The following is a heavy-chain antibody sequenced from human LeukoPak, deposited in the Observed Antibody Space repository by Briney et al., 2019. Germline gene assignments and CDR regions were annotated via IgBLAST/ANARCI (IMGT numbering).Heavy chain of an antibody. J-gene: IGHJ6*04. CDR2: IIPIFGTA. V-gene: IGHV1-69*13. D-gene: IGHD5-12*01. CDR3: ASRGYSGYDFLDYYYGMDV. CDR1: GCTFSSYA. Sequence: GASVKVSCKASGCTFSSYAISWVRQAPGQGLEWMGGIIPIFGTANYAQKFQGRVTITADESTSTAYMELSSLRSEDTAVYYCASRGYSGYDFLDYYYGMDVWGKGTTVTVSS.